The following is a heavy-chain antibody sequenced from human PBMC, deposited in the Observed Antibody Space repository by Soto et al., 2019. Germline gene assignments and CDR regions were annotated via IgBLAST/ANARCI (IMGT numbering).Heavy chain of an antibody. J-gene: IGHJ4*02. CDR1: GYTFTSYA. Sequence: QVQLVQSGAEVKKPGASVKVSCKASGYTFTSYAMHWVRQAPGQRLEWMGWINAGNGNTKYSQKFQSRVTITRDTSASTAYMELSSLRSEDTAVYYCARWAAAGTGFDYWGQGTLVTVSS. V-gene: IGHV1-3*01. CDR2: INAGNGNT. CDR3: ARWAAAGTGFDY. D-gene: IGHD6-13*01.